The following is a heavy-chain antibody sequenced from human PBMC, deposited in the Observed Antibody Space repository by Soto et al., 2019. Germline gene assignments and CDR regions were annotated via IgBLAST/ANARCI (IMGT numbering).Heavy chain of an antibody. Sequence: EVQLVESGGGLVQPGGSMRLSCAASGFTFSSYSMNWVRQAPGKGLEWVSYISSSSSTIYYADSVKGRFTISRDNAKNSLYLQMNSLRDEDTAVYYCARDGVGTNYYDSSGYGYWGQVTLVTVSS. J-gene: IGHJ4*02. D-gene: IGHD3-22*01. CDR3: ARDGVGTNYYDSSGYGY. V-gene: IGHV3-48*02. CDR1: GFTFSSYS. CDR2: ISSSSSTI.